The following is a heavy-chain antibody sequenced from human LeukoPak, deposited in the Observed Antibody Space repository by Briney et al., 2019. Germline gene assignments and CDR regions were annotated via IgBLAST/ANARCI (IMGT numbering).Heavy chain of an antibody. CDR3: ARCSINMVRDSPFDY. D-gene: IGHD3-10*01. CDR1: GYSFTSYW. J-gene: IGHJ4*02. V-gene: IGHV5-51*01. CDR2: IYPGDSDT. Sequence: GESLKISCKGSGYSFTSYWIGWVRQMPGKGLEWMGIIYPGDSDTRYSPSFQGQVTISADKSISTAYLQWSCLKASDTAVYYCARCSINMVRDSPFDYWGQGTLVTVSS.